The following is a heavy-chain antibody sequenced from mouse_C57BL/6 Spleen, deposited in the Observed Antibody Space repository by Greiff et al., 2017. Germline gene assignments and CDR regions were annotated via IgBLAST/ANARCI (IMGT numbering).Heavy chain of an antibody. CDR1: GYAFSSYW. Sequence: VQLQESGAELVKPGASVKISCKASGYAFSSYWMNWVKQRPGKGLEWIGQIYPGDGDTNYNGKFKGKATLTADKSSSTAYMQLSSLTSEDSAVYFCARRGFLLGGYAMDYWGQGTSVTVSS. V-gene: IGHV1-80*01. CDR3: ARRGFLLGGYAMDY. J-gene: IGHJ4*01. CDR2: IYPGDGDT.